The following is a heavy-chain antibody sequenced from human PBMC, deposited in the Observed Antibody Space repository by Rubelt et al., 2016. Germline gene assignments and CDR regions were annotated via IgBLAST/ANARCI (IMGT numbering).Heavy chain of an antibody. CDR2: INRSGST. CDR3: ARRDSGSYYSWGY. V-gene: IGHV4-34*01. J-gene: IGHJ4*02. D-gene: IGHD1-26*01. Sequence: QVQLQQWGAGLLKPSETLSLTCAVYGGSFSGYYWSWIRQPPGKGLEWIGEINRSGSTNYNPSLKSRVTISVDTSKNQFSLKLSSVTAADTAVYYCARRDSGSYYSWGYWGQGTLVTVSS. CDR1: GGSFSGYY.